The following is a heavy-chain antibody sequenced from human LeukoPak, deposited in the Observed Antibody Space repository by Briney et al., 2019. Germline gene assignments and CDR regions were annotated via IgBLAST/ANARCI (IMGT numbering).Heavy chain of an antibody. CDR3: ARERGAGLLWFGEFTH. J-gene: IGHJ4*02. D-gene: IGHD3-10*01. V-gene: IGHV3-30-3*01. Sequence: PGGSLRLSCEASGFPFRSYAMHWVRQAPSKGLEWVAVISFDGTNKKYADSVKGRFTISRDSSKNSVYLQMNSLKLEDTAVYFCARERGAGLLWFGEFTHWGQGILVSVSS. CDR2: ISFDGTNK. CDR1: GFPFRSYA.